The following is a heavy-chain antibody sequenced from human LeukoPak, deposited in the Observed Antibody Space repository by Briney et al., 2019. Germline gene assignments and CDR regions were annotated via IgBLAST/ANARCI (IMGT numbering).Heavy chain of an antibody. CDR1: GYSFNSNW. J-gene: IGHJ4*02. D-gene: IGHD6-19*01. V-gene: IGHV5-51*01. CDR2: IYPGDSDT. CDR3: ARHVPGAGYFDS. Sequence: GESLKISCKASGYSFNSNWIAWVRQMPGKGLEWMGIIYPGDSDTRYSPSFQGQVTISADKSLSTAYLQWSSLKASGTVMYYCARHVPGAGYFDSWGQGTLVTVSS.